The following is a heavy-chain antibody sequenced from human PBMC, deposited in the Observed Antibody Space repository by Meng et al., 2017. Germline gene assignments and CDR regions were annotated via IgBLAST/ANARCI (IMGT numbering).Heavy chain of an antibody. D-gene: IGHD6-6*01. J-gene: IGHJ4*02. V-gene: IGHV4-34*01. Sequence: QGELQKGGAGLLKPSETLSLTCAVYGGSFSGYYWSWIRQPPGKGLEWIGEINHSGSTNYNPSLKSRVTISVDTSKNQFSLKLSSVTAADTAVYYCARRGIAARPFYYWGQGTLVTVSS. CDR2: INHSGST. CDR3: ARRGIAARPFYY. CDR1: GGSFSGYY.